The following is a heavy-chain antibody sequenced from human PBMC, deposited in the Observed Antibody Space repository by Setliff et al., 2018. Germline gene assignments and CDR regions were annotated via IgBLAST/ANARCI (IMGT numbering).Heavy chain of an antibody. Sequence: PSETLSLTCTASGGSISSYYWSWIRQPAGKGLEWIGHIYIGGSANYNPSLKSRVTMSIDTSKNQFSLKLNSVTAADMAVYYCAREQWLDPPGYYYMDVWAKGTTVTVS. CDR2: IYIGGSA. D-gene: IGHD6-19*01. V-gene: IGHV4-4*07. J-gene: IGHJ6*03. CDR1: GGSISSYY. CDR3: AREQWLDPPGYYYMDV.